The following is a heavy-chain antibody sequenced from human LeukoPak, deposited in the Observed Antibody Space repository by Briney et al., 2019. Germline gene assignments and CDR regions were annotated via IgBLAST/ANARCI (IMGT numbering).Heavy chain of an antibody. J-gene: IGHJ4*02. CDR1: GGSISSYY. V-gene: IGHV4-59*12. CDR2: IYYSGST. Sequence: TSETLSLTCTVSGGSISSYYWSWIRQPPGKGLEWIGSIYYSGSTYYNPSLKSRVTISVDTSKNQFSLKLSSVTAADTAVYYCARMGPISRYYDYVWGNNYFDYWGQGTLVTVSS. D-gene: IGHD3-16*01. CDR3: ARMGPISRYYDYVWGNNYFDY.